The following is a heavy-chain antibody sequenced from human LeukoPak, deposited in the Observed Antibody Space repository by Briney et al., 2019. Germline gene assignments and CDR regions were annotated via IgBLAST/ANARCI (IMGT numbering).Heavy chain of an antibody. J-gene: IGHJ1*01. D-gene: IGHD3-22*01. CDR1: GFTFSSYW. CDR3: AKDLGYYDSSGPFQH. CDR2: IKQDGSEK. V-gene: IGHV3-7*01. Sequence: PGGSLRLSCAASGFTFSSYWMSWVRQAPGKGLEWVANIKQDGSEKYYVDSVKGRFTISRDNSKNTLYLQMNSLRAEDTAVYYCAKDLGYYDSSGPFQHWGQGTLVTVSS.